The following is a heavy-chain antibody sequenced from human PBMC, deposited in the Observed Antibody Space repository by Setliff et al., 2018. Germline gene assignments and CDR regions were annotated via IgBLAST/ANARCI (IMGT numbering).Heavy chain of an antibody. J-gene: IGHJ4*02. D-gene: IGHD3-10*01. CDR2: IMDGRAT. CDR3: ARHATYYYGSGNLPFDH. Sequence: SETLSLTCAIYGESSSGYYWSWIRQSPGKTLEWIGEIMDGRATVYNPSLNSRVTISFDTSRNQFSLELSSVTAADTAVYYCARHATYYYGSGNLPFDHWAQGSLVTVSS. V-gene: IGHV4-34*12. CDR1: GESSSGYY.